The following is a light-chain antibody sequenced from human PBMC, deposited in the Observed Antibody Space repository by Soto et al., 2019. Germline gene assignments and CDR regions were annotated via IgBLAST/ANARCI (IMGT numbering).Light chain of an antibody. Sequence: SMLTQPPSVSVSPEQAITISSTGTSLDVGAYDYVSWYQQHPDKAPKLMIYEVSNRPSGVSNRFSGSKSVNTATLTISGLQAEDEADYYCSSYTSSSTRVFGTGTKVTVL. CDR1: SLDVGAYDY. CDR2: EVS. J-gene: IGLJ1*01. CDR3: SSYTSSSTRV. V-gene: IGLV2-14*03.